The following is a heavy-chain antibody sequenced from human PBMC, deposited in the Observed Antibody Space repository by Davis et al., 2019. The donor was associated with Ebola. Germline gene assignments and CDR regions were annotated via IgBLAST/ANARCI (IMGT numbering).Heavy chain of an antibody. CDR1: GLTFTSYG. D-gene: IGHD1-26*01. CDR2: VPYDGSNK. Sequence: PGGSLRLSCAASGLTFTSYGFHWVRQAPGKGLEWVAFVPYDGSNKYYLDSVKGRFTISRDNSKNTMYLQMNSLRAEDTAVYYCAKTINRSYPGGYYYYGMDVWGKGTTVTVSS. V-gene: IGHV3-30*02. CDR3: AKTINRSYPGGYYYYGMDV. J-gene: IGHJ6*04.